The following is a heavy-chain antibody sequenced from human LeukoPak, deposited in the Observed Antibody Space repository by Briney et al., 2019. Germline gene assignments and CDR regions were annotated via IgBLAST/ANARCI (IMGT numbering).Heavy chain of an antibody. D-gene: IGHD3-22*01. CDR3: ARSTYYDSSGYYLKLGYYFDY. V-gene: IGHV3-30*04. CDR2: ITYDGSNK. Sequence: GGSLRLSCAASGFTFSSYAMHWVRQAPGKGLEWVAVITYDGSNKYYADSVKGRFTISRDNSKNTLYLQMNSLRAEDTAVYYCARSTYYDSSGYYLKLGYYFDYWGQGTLVTVSS. CDR1: GFTFSSYA. J-gene: IGHJ4*02.